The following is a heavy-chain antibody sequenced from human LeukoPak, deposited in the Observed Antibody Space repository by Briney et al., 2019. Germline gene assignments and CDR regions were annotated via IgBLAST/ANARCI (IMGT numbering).Heavy chain of an antibody. CDR2: ISSNGGST. V-gene: IGHV3-64*01. CDR3: ARVQSGSYSY. D-gene: IGHD1-26*01. CDR1: GFTFSDYA. J-gene: IGHJ4*02. Sequence: SGGSLRLSCAASGFTFSDYAMYWVRQVPGKGLEHVSTISSNGGSTYYASSVKGRFTSPRDNSKNTLYLEMGSVRAEDMAVYYCARVQSGSYSYWGQGTLVTVSS.